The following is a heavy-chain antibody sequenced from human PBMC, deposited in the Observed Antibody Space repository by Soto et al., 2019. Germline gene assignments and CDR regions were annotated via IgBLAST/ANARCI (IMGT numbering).Heavy chain of an antibody. CDR2: LTETGGDT. Sequence: RVPWAVAGGNCRDLGRRCIRKKPGKGLEWVSTLTETGGDTYYTDSVKGRFTISRDNSKNTLYLQITSLRAEDTVLYYCTKSSPERRYRHFWGHGPPVSV. V-gene: IGHV3-23*01. D-gene: IGHD1-26*01. J-gene: IGHJ6*01. CDR1: GGNCRDLG. CDR3: TKSSPERRYRHF.